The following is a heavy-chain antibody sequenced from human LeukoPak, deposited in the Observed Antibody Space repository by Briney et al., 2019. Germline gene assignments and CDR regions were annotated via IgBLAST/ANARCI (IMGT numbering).Heavy chain of an antibody. CDR1: GGSFSGYY. CDR3: AGGVCSGGSCYSEWNF. CDR2: INYSGST. D-gene: IGHD2-15*01. Sequence: SETLCLTCAVYGGSFSGYYWSRIRQPPGKGLEWIVEINYSGSTNYNPSLKSRVTISVDTSKNQFSLKLSSVTAADTAVYYCAGGVCSGGSCYSEWNFWGQGTLVTVAS. V-gene: IGHV4-34*01. J-gene: IGHJ4*02.